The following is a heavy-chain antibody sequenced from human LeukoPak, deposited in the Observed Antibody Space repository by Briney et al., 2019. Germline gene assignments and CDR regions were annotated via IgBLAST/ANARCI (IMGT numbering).Heavy chain of an antibody. Sequence: GGSLRLSCAASGLTFSSYRMHWVRQAPGKGLEWVSSISRSGGSTHYADSVKGRFTISRDNSKNMLSLQMNSLRAEDTAVYYCAKGMGYASGSSYSYYYYMDVWGKGTTVTISS. CDR2: ISRSGGST. V-gene: IGHV3-23*01. D-gene: IGHD3-10*01. CDR3: AKGMGYASGSSYSYYYYMDV. CDR1: GLTFSSYR. J-gene: IGHJ6*03.